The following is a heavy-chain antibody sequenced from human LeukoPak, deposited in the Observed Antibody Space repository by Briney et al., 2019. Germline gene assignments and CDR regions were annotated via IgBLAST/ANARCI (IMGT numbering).Heavy chain of an antibody. V-gene: IGHV3-23*01. J-gene: IGHJ5*02. CDR1: GFTFSNYA. CDR3: AQNQWEFPA. Sequence: PGGSLGLSCAASGFTFSNYAMSWVRQPQGKWLEWVSGVSDSGRSTYYADSVQGRFIISRDNSKNTLYLQMNSLRVEDTAAYFCAQNQWEFPAWGQGTLVTVSS. CDR2: VSDSGRST. D-gene: IGHD1-26*01.